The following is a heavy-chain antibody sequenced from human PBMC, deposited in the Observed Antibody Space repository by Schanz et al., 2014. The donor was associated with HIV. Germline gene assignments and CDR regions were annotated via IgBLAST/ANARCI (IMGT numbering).Heavy chain of an antibody. D-gene: IGHD3-16*01. J-gene: IGHJ6*02. Sequence: QVLESGGGLVQTGGSLRLSCVASGFTFSDFSMNWVRRAPGKGLEWISAVRHDGGATYYADSVKGRFTISRDNAKNSLFLQMESLRAEDTAVYYCARDGGEVWGQGTTVTVSS. V-gene: IGHV3-23*01. CDR2: VRHDGGAT. CDR1: GFTFSDFS. CDR3: ARDGGEV.